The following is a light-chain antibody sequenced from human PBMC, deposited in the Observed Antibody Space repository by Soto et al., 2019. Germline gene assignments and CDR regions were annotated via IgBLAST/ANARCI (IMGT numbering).Light chain of an antibody. J-gene: IGKJ3*01. V-gene: IGKV1-9*01. Sequence: DIQLTQSPSFLSASVGDRVTITCRASQGISSYLGWYQQKPGKAPKLLIYAASTLESGVPSRFSGSGSGTEFTLTISSLQPEDFATFYCQQLNSYPLTFGPGTKVDIK. CDR1: QGISSY. CDR2: AAS. CDR3: QQLNSYPLT.